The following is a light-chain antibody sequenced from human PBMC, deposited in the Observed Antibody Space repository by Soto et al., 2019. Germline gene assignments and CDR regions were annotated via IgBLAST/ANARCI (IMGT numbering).Light chain of an antibody. CDR2: GAS. Sequence: VLSQSPGTLSLSPGEKAPLSWRASQSVSNNYLAWYQQKPGQAPRLLIYGASNRATGIPDRFSGSGSGTDFTLTISRLEPEDFAVYYCQQYGSSPQTFGQGTKVDI. J-gene: IGKJ1*01. V-gene: IGKV3-20*01. CDR1: QSVSNNY. CDR3: QQYGSSPQT.